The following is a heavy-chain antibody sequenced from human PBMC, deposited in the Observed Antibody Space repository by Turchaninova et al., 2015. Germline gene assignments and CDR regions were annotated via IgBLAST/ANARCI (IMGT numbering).Heavy chain of an antibody. Sequence: QVQLVQSGTEVKQPGASVKVSCKASGYTFTDYYLHWVRQAPGQGLEWMGRLTTKTGGTNYAPRFPARVTMTRDTSIPTLYMGLSSLRSDDTAVYYCVRGDSGDNLDYWGQGTLVTVSS. D-gene: IGHD1-1*01. CDR3: VRGDSGDNLDY. V-gene: IGHV1-2*06. CDR2: LTTKTGGT. CDR1: GYTFTDYY. J-gene: IGHJ4*02.